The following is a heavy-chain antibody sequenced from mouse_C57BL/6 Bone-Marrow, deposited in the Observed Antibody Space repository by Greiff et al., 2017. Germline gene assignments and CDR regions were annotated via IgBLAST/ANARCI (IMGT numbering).Heavy chain of an antibody. Sequence: QVHVKQPGAELVKPGASVKMSCKASGYTFTSYWITWVTQRPGQGLEWIGDIYPGSGSTNYNDKFKSKATLTVDTSSSTSYMQLSSLTSEDSAVYYCSRPYYCNYWYFDVWGTGTTVTVSS. V-gene: IGHV1-55*01. CDR2: IYPGSGST. CDR3: SRPYYCNYWYFDV. D-gene: IGHD2-10*01. J-gene: IGHJ1*03. CDR1: GYTFTSYW.